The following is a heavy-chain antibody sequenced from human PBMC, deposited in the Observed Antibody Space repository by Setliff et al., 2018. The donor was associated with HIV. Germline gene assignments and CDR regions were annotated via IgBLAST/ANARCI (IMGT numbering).Heavy chain of an antibody. CDR3: ARRPPLTTGREYYFDF. V-gene: IGHV4-31*03. CDR1: GGSVSSGGYY. Sequence: SETLSLTCTVSGGSVSSGGYYWSWIRQHPGKGLEWIGHIYYSGRTYYNPSLKSRFTLSIDTSNNQFSLRLTNVTAADTAVYYCARRPPLTTGREYYFDFWGQGTLVTVSS. CDR2: IYYSGRT. J-gene: IGHJ4*02. D-gene: IGHD1-1*01.